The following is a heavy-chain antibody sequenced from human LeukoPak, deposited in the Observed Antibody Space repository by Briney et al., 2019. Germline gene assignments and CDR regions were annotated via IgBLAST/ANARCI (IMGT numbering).Heavy chain of an antibody. D-gene: IGHD6-13*01. CDR3: ARVQAAGGFDP. CDR1: GYTFTNYG. CDR2: ISAYNGNT. V-gene: IGHV1-18*01. J-gene: IGHJ5*02. Sequence: GASVKVSCKASGYTFTNYGISWVRQAPGQGLEWMGWISAYNGNTNYAQKLQGRVTMTTGTSTSTAYMELRSLRSDDTAVYYCARVQAAGGFDPWGQGTLVTVSS.